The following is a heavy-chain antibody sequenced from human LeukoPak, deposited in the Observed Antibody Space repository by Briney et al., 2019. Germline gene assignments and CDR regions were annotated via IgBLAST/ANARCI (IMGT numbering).Heavy chain of an antibody. CDR2: ISFDGSDK. D-gene: IGHD6-19*01. Sequence: GGSLRLSCAASGFTFSNYAMHWVRQAPGKGLEWVAFISFDGSDKHYADSVKGRFTISRDNSKNTLYLQMNSLRAEDTAVYYCARDQPGTYTLSSTWGQGTLVTVSS. CDR1: GFTFSNYA. V-gene: IGHV3-30-3*01. CDR3: ARDQPGTYTLSST. J-gene: IGHJ5*02.